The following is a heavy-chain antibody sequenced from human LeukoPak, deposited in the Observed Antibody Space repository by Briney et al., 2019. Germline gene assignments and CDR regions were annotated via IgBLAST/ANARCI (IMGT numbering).Heavy chain of an antibody. CDR1: GFPFSSYW. Sequence: GGSLRLSCVASGFPFSSYWMTWVRQAPGKGLEWVANIKQDGSKKSYVDSVKGRFTISRDNSKNTLYLQMSSLRAEDTALYYCAKDHGGSYYSSEDWFDPWGQGTLVTVSS. CDR2: IKQDGSKK. J-gene: IGHJ5*02. CDR3: AKDHGGSYYSSEDWFDP. D-gene: IGHD1-26*01. V-gene: IGHV3-7*03.